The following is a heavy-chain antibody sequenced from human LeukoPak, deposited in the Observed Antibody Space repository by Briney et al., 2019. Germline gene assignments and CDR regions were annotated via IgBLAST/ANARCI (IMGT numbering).Heavy chain of an antibody. CDR1: GYTFTGYY. CDR2: INPNSGGT. D-gene: IGHD4-11*01. CDR3: ARCTVTTDWYFDL. V-gene: IGHV1-2*02. J-gene: IGHJ2*01. Sequence: ASVKVSCKASGYTFTGYYMHWVRQAPGQGLEWMGWINPNSGGTNYAQKFQGRVTMTRDTSISTAYTELSRLRSDDTAVYYCARCTVTTDWYFDLWGRGTLVTVSS.